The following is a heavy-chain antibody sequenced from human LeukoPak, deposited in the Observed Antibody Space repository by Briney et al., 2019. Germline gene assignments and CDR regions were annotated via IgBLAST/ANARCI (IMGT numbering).Heavy chain of an antibody. CDR3: ARVRISGWSDY. J-gene: IGHJ4*02. V-gene: IGHV3-11*04. D-gene: IGHD6-19*01. Sequence: GGSLRLSCAASGFTFSDYYMGWIRQAPGKGLEWVSYISSSGTNRYYADSVKGRFTISRDNAKNSLYLQMNSLRAEDTAVYYCARVRISGWSDYWGQGTLVTVSS. CDR2: ISSSGTNR. CDR1: GFTFSDYY.